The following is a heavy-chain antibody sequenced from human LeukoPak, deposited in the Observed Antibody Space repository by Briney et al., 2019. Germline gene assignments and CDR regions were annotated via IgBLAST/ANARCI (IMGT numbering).Heavy chain of an antibody. V-gene: IGHV4-59*01. Sequence: SETLSLTCTVSGDFITAYYWSWIRQPPGKGLEWIGYVYYTGSTEYNPSLRSRVTISLEMSKHQFSLDLTSVTAADTAVYYCATNTGTVFDYWGQGALVTVSS. CDR1: GDFITAYY. CDR2: VYYTGST. D-gene: IGHD7-27*01. CDR3: ATNTGTVFDY. J-gene: IGHJ4*02.